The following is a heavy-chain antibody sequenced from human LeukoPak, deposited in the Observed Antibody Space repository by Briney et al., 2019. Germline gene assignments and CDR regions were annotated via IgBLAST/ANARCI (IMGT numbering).Heavy chain of an antibody. D-gene: IGHD3-10*01. Sequence: PGGSLRLSCVASGFSFSSYWMSWVRQTPGKGLEWVANIKQEGSARYYVDSVTGRFTISRDNAKNSLYLQMNSLRAEDTAVYYCAKSVYGSGSYYDYWGQGTLVTVSS. CDR2: IKQEGSAR. V-gene: IGHV3-7*03. J-gene: IGHJ4*02. CDR1: GFSFSSYW. CDR3: AKSVYGSGSYYDY.